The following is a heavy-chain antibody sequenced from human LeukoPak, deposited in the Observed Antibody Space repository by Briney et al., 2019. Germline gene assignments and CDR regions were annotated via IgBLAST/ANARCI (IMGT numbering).Heavy chain of an antibody. CDR1: GGSISSHY. Sequence: PSETLSLTCTVSGGSISSHYWSWIRQPPGKGLEWIGYIYYSGSTNYNPSLKSRVTISVDTSKNQFSLKLSSVTAADTAVYYCVRLLYYYESSGFDYWGQGTLVTVSS. J-gene: IGHJ4*02. CDR2: IYYSGST. D-gene: IGHD3-22*01. CDR3: VRLLYYYESSGFDY. V-gene: IGHV4-59*11.